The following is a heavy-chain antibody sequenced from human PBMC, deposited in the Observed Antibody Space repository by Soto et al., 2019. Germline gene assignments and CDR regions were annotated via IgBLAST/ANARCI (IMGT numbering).Heavy chain of an antibody. CDR2: ISYDGSNK. V-gene: IGHV3-30-3*01. CDR3: AGTYYDFWSGYYGPFDY. CDR1: GFTFSSYA. J-gene: IGHJ4*02. Sequence: GGSLRLSCAASGFTFSSYAMHWVRQAPGKGLGWVAVISYDGSNKYYADSVKGRFTISRDNSKNTLYLQMNSLRAEDTAVYYCAGTYYDFWSGYYGPFDYWGQGTLVTAPQ. D-gene: IGHD3-3*01.